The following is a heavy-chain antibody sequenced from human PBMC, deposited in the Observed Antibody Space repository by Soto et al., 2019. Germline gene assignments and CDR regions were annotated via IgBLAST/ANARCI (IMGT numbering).Heavy chain of an antibody. D-gene: IGHD3-22*01. V-gene: IGHV3-48*01. CDR1: GFTCSKYS. J-gene: IGHJ4*02. Sequence: GGSLRLSCAASGFTCSKYSMNWVRQAPGKGLEWVSYISDSSSSMYYADSVKGRFTISRDNAKNSLYLQMNSLRAEDTAVYYCARDTLADSSGYSFEYWGQGTLVTVSS. CDR3: ARDTLADSSGYSFEY. CDR2: ISDSSSSM.